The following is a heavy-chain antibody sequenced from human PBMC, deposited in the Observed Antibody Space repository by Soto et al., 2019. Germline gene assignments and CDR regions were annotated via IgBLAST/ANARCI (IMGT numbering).Heavy chain of an antibody. Sequence: GEPLKISCKGSGYSFTSYWISWVRQMPGKGLEWMGRIDPSDSYTNYSPSFQGHVTISADKSISTAYLQWSSLKASDTAMYYCARVPVDTAMVDYYYYGMDVWGQGTTVTVSS. CDR2: IDPSDSYT. V-gene: IGHV5-10-1*01. CDR1: GYSFTSYW. CDR3: ARVPVDTAMVDYYYYGMDV. D-gene: IGHD5-18*01. J-gene: IGHJ6*02.